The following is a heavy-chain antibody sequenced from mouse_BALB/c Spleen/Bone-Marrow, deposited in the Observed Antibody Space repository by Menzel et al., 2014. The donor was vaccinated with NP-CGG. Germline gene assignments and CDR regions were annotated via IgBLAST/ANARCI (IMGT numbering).Heavy chain of an antibody. J-gene: IGHJ2*01. CDR2: IVPRSGYT. Sequence: QVQLQQPASELARPGASVRLSCRASGYTFTGYTMQWVKQRPGQGLEWIGYIVPRSGYTDYNQKFKDKTTLTADKSSNTAYMQLSRLTSEDSAVYYCAGEDITTAYFDYWGQGTTLTVSS. D-gene: IGHD1-2*01. CDR1: GYTFTGYT. CDR3: AGEDITTAYFDY. V-gene: IGHV1-4*02.